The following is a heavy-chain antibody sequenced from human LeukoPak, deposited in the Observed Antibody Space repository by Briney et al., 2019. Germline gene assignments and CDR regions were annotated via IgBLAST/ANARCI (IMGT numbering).Heavy chain of an antibody. V-gene: IGHV3-53*01. Sequence: GGSLRLSCAASGFTFSSYSMSWVRQAPGKGLECISVIYSGGSTDYADSVKGRLTISRDNSKNTLYLQMNSLRAEDTAVYYCARVVDHDYGDYYLDYWGQGTLVTVSS. CDR1: GFTFSSYS. J-gene: IGHJ4*02. CDR3: ARVVDHDYGDYYLDY. D-gene: IGHD4-17*01. CDR2: IYSGGST.